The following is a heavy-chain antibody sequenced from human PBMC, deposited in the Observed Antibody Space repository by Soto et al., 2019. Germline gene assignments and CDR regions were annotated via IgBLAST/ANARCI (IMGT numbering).Heavy chain of an antibody. J-gene: IGHJ4*02. V-gene: IGHV4-31*03. CDR3: AGGVLY. CDR1: GGSISIGGYY. CDR2: IYYSGVT. Sequence: QVQLLESGPGLVKPSQTLSLTCTVSGGSISIGGYYWSWIRQHPGKGLEWIGYIYYSGVTYYSPSLNSRVNISIDTSKNQFSLKLSSVTAADTAVYYCAGGVLYWGQGTLVTVSS.